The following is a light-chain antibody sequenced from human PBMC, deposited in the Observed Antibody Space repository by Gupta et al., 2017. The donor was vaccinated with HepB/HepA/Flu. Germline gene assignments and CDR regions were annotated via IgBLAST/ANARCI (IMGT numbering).Light chain of an antibody. V-gene: IGLV1-44*01. CDR1: SPNIGSNT. CDR3: AAWDDSLSGHWV. Sequence: QSVLTQPPSASGIPGQRVTLSCSGSSPNIGSNTVNWYQQFPGTAPKLLIYSSDQRPSGVPDRFSGSKSDTSASLAISGLHSEDEADYYCAAWDDSLSGHWVFGGGTKLTVL. CDR2: SSD. J-gene: IGLJ3*02.